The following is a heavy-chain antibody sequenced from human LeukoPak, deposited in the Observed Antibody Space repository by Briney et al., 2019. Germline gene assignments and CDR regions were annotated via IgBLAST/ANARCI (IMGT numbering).Heavy chain of an antibody. CDR2: IYYSGST. CDR3: ARVLKAYYYDSSGPFDY. D-gene: IGHD3-22*01. V-gene: IGHV4-59*01. J-gene: IGHJ4*02. CDR1: GGSISSYY. Sequence: SETLSLTCTVSGGSISSYYWSWIRQPPGTGLEWIGYIYYSGSTNYNPSLKSRVTISVDTSKNQFSLKLSSVTAADTAVYYCARVLKAYYYDSSGPFDYWGQGTLVTVSS.